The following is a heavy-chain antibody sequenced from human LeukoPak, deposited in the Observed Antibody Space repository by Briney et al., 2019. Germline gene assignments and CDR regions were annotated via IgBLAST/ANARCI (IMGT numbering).Heavy chain of an antibody. Sequence: PGGSLRLSCAASGFTFSGSVMHWVRQASGKGLEWVGRIRSKANSYATGYVASVKGRFTISRDDSRNTAYLQMYSLKIEDTAVYYCSVNYCSGGSCYMFWGQGTLVTVSS. D-gene: IGHD2-15*01. CDR2: IRSKANSYAT. V-gene: IGHV3-73*01. J-gene: IGHJ4*02. CDR1: GFTFSGSV. CDR3: SVNYCSGGSCYMF.